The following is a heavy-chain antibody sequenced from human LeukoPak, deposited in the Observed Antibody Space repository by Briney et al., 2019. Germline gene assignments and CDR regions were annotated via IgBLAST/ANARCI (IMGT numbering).Heavy chain of an antibody. CDR3: ASGQFLVSNDY. V-gene: IGHV4-61*01. Sequence: PSGTLSLTCTVSGGSVSGGSYHWSWIRQPPGKGLEWIGYFYYTGSTNYNPSLKSRVTISVDTSKNQFSLRLSSVTAADTAVYYCASGQFLVSNDYWGQGILVTVSS. D-gene: IGHD5/OR15-5a*01. CDR2: FYYTGST. J-gene: IGHJ4*02. CDR1: GGSVSGGSYH.